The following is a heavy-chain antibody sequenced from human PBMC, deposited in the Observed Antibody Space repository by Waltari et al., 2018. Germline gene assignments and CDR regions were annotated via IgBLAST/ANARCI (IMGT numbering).Heavy chain of an antibody. J-gene: IGHJ4*02. CDR3: ARVSATSWSSAYYFDF. D-gene: IGHD2-2*01. V-gene: IGHV4-4*07. CDR1: GVSISSFY. CDR2: IYISGSS. Sequence: QVQLQESGPGLLKPSETLSLTCTVSGVSISSFYWGWIRQPAGKGLEWVGRIYISGSSSSNPSLKGRVTMSDDTSKNQFSLKLTSVTAADTAVYYCARVSATSWSSAYYFDFWGQGILVTVSS.